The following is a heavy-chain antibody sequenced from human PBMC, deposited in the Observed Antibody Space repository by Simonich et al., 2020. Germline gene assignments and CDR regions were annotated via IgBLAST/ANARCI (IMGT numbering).Heavy chain of an antibody. J-gene: IGHJ3*02. D-gene: IGHD6-13*01. CDR2: IYYSGST. V-gene: IGHV4-39*01. Sequence: QLQLQESGPGLVKPSETLSLTCTVSGGSISSSSYYWGWIRQPPGKGLAWIGSIYYSGSTYYNPSRKSRVTISVDTSKIQFSLKLSSVTAADTAVYYCARHAGFAFDIWGQGTMVTVSS. CDR1: GGSISSSSYY. CDR3: ARHAGFAFDI.